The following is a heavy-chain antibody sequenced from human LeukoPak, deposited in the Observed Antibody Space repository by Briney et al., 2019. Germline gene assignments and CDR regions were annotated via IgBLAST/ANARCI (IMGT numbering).Heavy chain of an antibody. CDR3: ARSLNSGWYYFDY. D-gene: IGHD6-19*01. J-gene: IGHJ4*02. V-gene: IGHV4-61*02. CDR1: GGSISSGGYY. Sequence: SETLSLTCTVSGGSISSGGYYWSWIRQPAGKGLEWIGRIYTSGSTNYNPSLKSRVTISVDTSKNQFSLKLSSVIAADTAVYYCARSLNSGWYYFDYWGQGTLVTVSS. CDR2: IYTSGST.